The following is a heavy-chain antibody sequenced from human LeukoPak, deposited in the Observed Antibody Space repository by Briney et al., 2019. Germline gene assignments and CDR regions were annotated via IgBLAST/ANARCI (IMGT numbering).Heavy chain of an antibody. Sequence: PSETLSLTCDVSGSSISSGSYWGWIRQPPGKGLEWIGSIYHSGSTYYKSSLKSRVTISVDTSNNQFSLNLRSVTAADTAVYYCAMKRAYTFWFGDWGQGTLVTVSS. D-gene: IGHD5-18*01. V-gene: IGHV4-38-2*01. CDR1: GSSISSGSY. CDR2: IYHSGST. CDR3: AMKRAYTFWFGD. J-gene: IGHJ4*02.